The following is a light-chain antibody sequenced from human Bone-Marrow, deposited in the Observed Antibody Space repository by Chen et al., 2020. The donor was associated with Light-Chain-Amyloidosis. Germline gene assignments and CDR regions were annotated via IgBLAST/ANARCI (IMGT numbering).Light chain of an antibody. J-gene: IGLJ1*01. CDR1: SSDVGGGNH. V-gene: IGLV2-14*01. CDR3: SSYTITNTLV. CDR2: EVP. Sequence: QSALTQPASVSGSPGQSITISCTGTSSDVGGGNHVSWYQQHPDNAPKLMIYEVPNRPSWVPDRFSGSKSDNTASLTISGLQTEDEADYFCSSYTITNTLVFGSGTRVTVL.